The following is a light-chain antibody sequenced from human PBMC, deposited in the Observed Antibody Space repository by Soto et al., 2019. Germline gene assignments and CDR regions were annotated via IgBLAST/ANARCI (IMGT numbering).Light chain of an antibody. V-gene: IGKV3-20*01. CDR3: QQYSGPGMYT. CDR2: SAS. Sequence: ESVLTQSPGTLSLSPGEGATLSCRASQSVSSTYLAWYQHKPGQAPRLLIYSASRRASGIPDRFSGSGSGTDFTLTINRLEPEDFAEYYCQQYSGPGMYTFGQGTKLEIK. CDR1: QSVSSTY. J-gene: IGKJ2*01.